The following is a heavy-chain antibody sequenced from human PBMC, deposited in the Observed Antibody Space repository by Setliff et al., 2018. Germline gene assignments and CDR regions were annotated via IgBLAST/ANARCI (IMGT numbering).Heavy chain of an antibody. J-gene: IGHJ4*02. CDR3: ARDWGSSGWYFDY. V-gene: IGHV4-4*02. CDR2: IYHSGST. D-gene: IGHD6-19*01. Sequence: SETLSLTCAVSGGSISSSNWWSWVRQPPGKGLEWIGEIYHSGSTNYNPSLKSRVTTSVDKSKNQFSLKLSSVTAADTAVYYCARDWGSSGWYFDYWGQGTLVTVSS. CDR1: GGSISSSNW.